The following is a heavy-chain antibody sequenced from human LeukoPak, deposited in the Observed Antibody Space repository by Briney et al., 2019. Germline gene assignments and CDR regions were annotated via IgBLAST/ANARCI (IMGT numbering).Heavy chain of an antibody. Sequence: KPSETLSLTCTVSGGSISSSTYYWGWIRQPPGKGLEWIGSVFHSGSAYYNPSLPSLKSRVTISVDTSNNQFSLKVSSVTDADTAVYYCASHRGYSKFDYWGQGNLVTVSS. D-gene: IGHD5-18*01. CDR1: GGSISSSTYY. V-gene: IGHV4-39*01. CDR2: VFHSGSA. CDR3: ASHRGYSKFDY. J-gene: IGHJ4*02.